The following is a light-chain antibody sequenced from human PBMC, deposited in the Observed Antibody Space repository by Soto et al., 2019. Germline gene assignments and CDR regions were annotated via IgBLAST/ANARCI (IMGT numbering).Light chain of an antibody. J-gene: IGKJ1*01. Sequence: EIVLTQSPGTLSLSPGEGATLSCRASQSVTNNCLAWYQRKVGQPPRLLIHGASTRATGIPDRFSGSGSGTDFTLTISSLEPEDFALFYCEQYGSLPRTFGQGTKVEIK. CDR1: QSVTNNC. CDR3: EQYGSLPRT. CDR2: GAS. V-gene: IGKV3-20*01.